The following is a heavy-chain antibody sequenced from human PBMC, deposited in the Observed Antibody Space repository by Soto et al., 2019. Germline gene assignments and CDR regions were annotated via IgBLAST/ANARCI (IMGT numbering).Heavy chain of an antibody. Sequence: VGSLRLSCAASGFTFSSYSMSWVRQAPGKGLEWVSGFRTGGDDGTTYYADSVKGRFTISRDNSKNTLFLQMNSLRAEDTAIYYCAKKVNSGPGSQYFDYWGQGTLVTVSS. D-gene: IGHD3-10*01. CDR2: FRTGGDDGTT. J-gene: IGHJ4*02. CDR3: AKKVNSGPGSQYFDY. V-gene: IGHV3-23*01. CDR1: GFTFSSYS.